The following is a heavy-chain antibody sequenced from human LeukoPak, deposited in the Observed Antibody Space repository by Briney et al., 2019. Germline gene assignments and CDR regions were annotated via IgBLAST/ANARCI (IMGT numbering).Heavy chain of an antibody. CDR2: IRSSGTTI. Sequence: GGSLRLSCVASGFTFSDYYMSWIRQAPGKGLEWVSYIRSSGTTIHYADSVKGRFTISRDNAKNSLYLQMNSLRAEDTALYYCARDATFYYYYYMDVWGKGTTVTVSS. J-gene: IGHJ6*03. V-gene: IGHV3-11*01. CDR3: ARDATFYYYYYMDV. CDR1: GFTFSDYY.